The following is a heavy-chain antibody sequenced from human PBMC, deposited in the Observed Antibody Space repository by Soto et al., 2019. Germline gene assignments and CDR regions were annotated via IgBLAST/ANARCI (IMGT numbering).Heavy chain of an antibody. J-gene: IGHJ3*02. CDR1: GGSISSSSYY. D-gene: IGHD3-3*01. CDR2: TYYSGST. Sequence: QLQLQESGPGLVKPSETLSLTCTVSGGSISSSSYYWGWIRQPPGKGLEWIGSTYYSGSTYYNPYLKSRVTLSGDTSKNQFSLKLSSVPAADTAVYYCARRYYDFWSGPPPDAFDIWGQGTMVTVSS. V-gene: IGHV4-39*01. CDR3: ARRYYDFWSGPPPDAFDI.